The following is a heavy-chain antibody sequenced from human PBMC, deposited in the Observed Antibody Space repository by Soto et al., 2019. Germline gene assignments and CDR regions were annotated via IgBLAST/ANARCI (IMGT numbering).Heavy chain of an antibody. D-gene: IGHD5-18*01. Sequence: GGSMRLSCAASGFTFSSHGMHWVRLAPGRGLEWVAVFSYDGINKHYGDSVKGRFTISRDNSKNTVSLQMNSLRVEDTAVYYFAIEQGYGWHSLGYYWGQGTLVTV. CDR3: AIEQGYGWHSLGYY. J-gene: IGHJ4*02. V-gene: IGHV3-30*03. CDR1: GFTFSSHG. CDR2: FSYDGINK.